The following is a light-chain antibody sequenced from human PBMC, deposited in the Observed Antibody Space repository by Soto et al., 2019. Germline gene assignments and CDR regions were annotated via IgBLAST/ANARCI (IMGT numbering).Light chain of an antibody. CDR3: QQDHSFPFT. Sequence: AIQMTQSPSSLSATVGDRVTITCRASQGITDDLSWYQQKPGRAPKLLIYAASSSQNGVPPRFSGSGYGTDFILTITSLPPEDFATDYCQQDHSFPFTFGGGTKVELK. CDR1: QGITDD. CDR2: AAS. J-gene: IGKJ4*01. V-gene: IGKV1-6*01.